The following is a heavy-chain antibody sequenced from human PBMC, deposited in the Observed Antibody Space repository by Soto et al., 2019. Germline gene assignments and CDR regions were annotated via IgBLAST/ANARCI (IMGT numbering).Heavy chain of an antibody. V-gene: IGHV1-69*01. D-gene: IGHD2-15*01. CDR3: ARERYCSGGSCYVWFDP. Sequence: QVQLVQSGAEVKKPGSSVKVSCKASGGTFSSYAISWVRQAPGQGLEWMGGIIPIFGTPNYAQKFQGRVTITADESPSTAYMELSSLRSEDTAVYYCARERYCSGGSCYVWFDPWGQGSLVTVSS. J-gene: IGHJ5*02. CDR2: IIPIFGTP. CDR1: GGTFSSYA.